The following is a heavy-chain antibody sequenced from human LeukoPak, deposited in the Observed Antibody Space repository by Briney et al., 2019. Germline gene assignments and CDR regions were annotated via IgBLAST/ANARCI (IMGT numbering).Heavy chain of an antibody. V-gene: IGHV3-53*05. D-gene: IGHD2-2*01. CDR3: AKSPCIGTSCYYLGEFDP. CDR1: GLTVSSNC. J-gene: IGHJ5*02. CDR2: IYSGGDT. Sequence: GGSLRLSCAASGLTVSSNCMSWVRQAPGKGLEWVSFIYSGGDTYCADSVKGRFTISRDNSNNTLYLQMNSLRAEDTAVYYCAKSPCIGTSCYYLGEFDPWGQGTLVTVSS.